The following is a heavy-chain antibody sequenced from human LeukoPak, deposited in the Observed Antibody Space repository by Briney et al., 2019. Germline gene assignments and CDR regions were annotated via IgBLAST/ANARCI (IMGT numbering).Heavy chain of an antibody. CDR2: INHSGST. D-gene: IGHD2/OR15-2a*01. V-gene: IGHV4-34*01. CDR3: ARVFRPHYYYYYGMDV. Sequence: PSETLSLTCAVDGGSLSGYYWSWIRQPPGKGLEWIGEINHSGSTNYNPSLKSRVTISVDTSKNQFSLKLSSVTAADTAVYYCARVFRPHYYYYYGMDVWGQGTTVTVSS. CDR1: GGSLSGYY. J-gene: IGHJ6*02.